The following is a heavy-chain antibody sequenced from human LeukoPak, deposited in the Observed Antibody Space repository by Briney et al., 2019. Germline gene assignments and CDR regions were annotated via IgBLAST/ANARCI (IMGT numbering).Heavy chain of an antibody. CDR2: ISSSSSYI. Sequence: GGSLRLSCAASGFTFNSYRMNWVRQAPGKGLEWVSSISSSSSYIYYADSVKDRFTISRDNAKNTLFLQMNSLRAEDTAVYYCARALGSYFDYWGQGTLVTVSS. D-gene: IGHD1-26*01. V-gene: IGHV3-21*01. J-gene: IGHJ4*02. CDR1: GFTFNSYR. CDR3: ARALGSYFDY.